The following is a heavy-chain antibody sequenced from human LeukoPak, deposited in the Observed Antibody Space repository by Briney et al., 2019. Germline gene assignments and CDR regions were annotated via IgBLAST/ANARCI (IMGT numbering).Heavy chain of an antibody. J-gene: IGHJ5*02. CDR3: ARRGGHAGISRRGYCSSTSCALFS. CDR1: GGSISSSSYY. D-gene: IGHD2-2*01. CDR2: INHSGST. Sequence: SETLSLTCTVSGGSISSSSYYWSWIRQPPGKGLEWIGEINHSGSTNYNPSLKSRVTISVDTSKNQFSLKLSSVTAADTAVYYCARRGGHAGISRRGYCSSTSCALFSWGQGTLVTVSS. V-gene: IGHV4-39*07.